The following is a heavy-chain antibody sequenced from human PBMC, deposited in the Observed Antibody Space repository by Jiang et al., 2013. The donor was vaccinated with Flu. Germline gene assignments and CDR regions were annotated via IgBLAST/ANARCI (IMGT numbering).Heavy chain of an antibody. CDR3: AREGVVAGSYYFDY. Sequence: RVTISVDTSKNQXSLKLSSVTAADTAVYYCAREGVVAGSYYFDYWGQGTLVTVSS. V-gene: IGHV4-34*01. D-gene: IGHD6-19*01. J-gene: IGHJ4*02.